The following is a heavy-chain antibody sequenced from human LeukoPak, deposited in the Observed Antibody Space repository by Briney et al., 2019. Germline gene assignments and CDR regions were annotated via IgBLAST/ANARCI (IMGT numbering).Heavy chain of an antibody. V-gene: IGHV3-7*01. CDR2: IKQDGSEK. D-gene: IGHD5-12*01. CDR1: GFTFSSYA. CDR3: ARRAIVAFGSDYFDY. J-gene: IGHJ4*02. Sequence: GGSLRLSCAASGFTFSSYAMSWVRQAPGKGLEWVANIKQDGSEKYYVDSVKGRSTISRDNAKNSLYLQMNSLRAEDTAVYYCARRAIVAFGSDYFDYWGQGTLVTVSS.